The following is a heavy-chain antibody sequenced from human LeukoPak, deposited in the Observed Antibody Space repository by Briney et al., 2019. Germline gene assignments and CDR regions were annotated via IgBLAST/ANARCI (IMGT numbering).Heavy chain of an antibody. D-gene: IGHD5-12*01. J-gene: IGHJ4*02. V-gene: IGHV3-30*04. CDR3: AYSGYDFGC. Sequence: GGSLRLSCAASGFTFSSYAMHWVRQAPGKGLEWVAVISYDGSNKYYADSVKGRFTISRDNSKNTLYLQMNSLRAEDTAVYYCAYSGYDFGCWGQGTLVTVSS. CDR1: GFTFSSYA. CDR2: ISYDGSNK.